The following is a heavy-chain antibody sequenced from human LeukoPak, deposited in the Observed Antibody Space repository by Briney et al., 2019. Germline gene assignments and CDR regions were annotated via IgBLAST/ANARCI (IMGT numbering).Heavy chain of an antibody. V-gene: IGHV4-30-4*01. Sequence: SETLSLTCTVSGGSISSGDYYWSWIRQPPGMGLEWVGYIYYSESTYYNPSLKSRLTISVDTSKNQFSLKLSSVTAADTAVYYCASSSSSGWYDYWGQGTLVTVSS. CDR1: GGSISSGDYY. CDR2: IYYSEST. D-gene: IGHD6-19*01. J-gene: IGHJ4*02. CDR3: ASSSSSGWYDY.